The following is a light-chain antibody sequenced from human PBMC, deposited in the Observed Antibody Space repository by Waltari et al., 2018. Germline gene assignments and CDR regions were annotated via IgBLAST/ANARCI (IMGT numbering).Light chain of an antibody. CDR1: QWVSRT. Sequence: ELVLTQSPGTLSLSPGERAPLSCRASQWVSRTLAWYQQKPGQAPRLLIYGASTRATGIPERFSGGGSGTDFSLTISRLEPEDVAVYYCQHYVRLPVTFGQGTKVEIK. CDR2: GAS. CDR3: QHYVRLPVT. V-gene: IGKV3-20*01. J-gene: IGKJ1*01.